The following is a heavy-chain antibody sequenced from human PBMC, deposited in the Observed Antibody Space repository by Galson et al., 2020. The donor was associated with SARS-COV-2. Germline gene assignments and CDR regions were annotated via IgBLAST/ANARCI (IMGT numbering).Heavy chain of an antibody. CDR2: ISWSSGSI. CDR1: GFNFDDYG. Sequence: TGGSLRLSCAASGFNFDDYGMHWVRQAPGKGLEWVSGISWSSGSIASADSVKGRFTISRDNAKNSLYLQMNSLRPEDTALYYCARAIPYGSSYSYWYFDLWGRGTLVIVSS. D-gene: IGHD3-22*01. V-gene: IGHV3-9*01. CDR3: ARAIPYGSSYSYWYFDL. J-gene: IGHJ2*01.